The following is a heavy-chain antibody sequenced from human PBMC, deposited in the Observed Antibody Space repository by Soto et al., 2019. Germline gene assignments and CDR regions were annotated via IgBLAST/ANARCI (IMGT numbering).Heavy chain of an antibody. D-gene: IGHD3-9*01. Sequence: VQLVESGGGLVQPGGSLRLSCAASGFTFSSYGMHWVRQAPGKGLEWVAVISYDGSNKYYADSVKGRFTISRDNSKNTLYLQMNSLRAEDTAVYYCAKDRGLYDILTGYYYYGMDVWGQGTTVTVSS. CDR1: GFTFSSYG. V-gene: IGHV3-30*18. J-gene: IGHJ6*02. CDR2: ISYDGSNK. CDR3: AKDRGLYDILTGYYYYGMDV.